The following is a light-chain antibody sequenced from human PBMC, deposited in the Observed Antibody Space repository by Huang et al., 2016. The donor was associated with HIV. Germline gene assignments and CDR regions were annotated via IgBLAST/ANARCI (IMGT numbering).Light chain of an antibody. J-gene: IGKJ4*02. V-gene: IGKV3-11*01. CDR1: QSVGVY. Sequence: EIVLTQSPATLSLSPGDRATLSCRASQSVGVYLAWYQQKPGQAPRLLIFEASNRATGIPDRCRGSGSGTDFTLTSDSLQPDDFAIYYCQQRTKWPPVLTFGGGTRVEIK. CDR3: QQRTKWPPVLT. CDR2: EAS.